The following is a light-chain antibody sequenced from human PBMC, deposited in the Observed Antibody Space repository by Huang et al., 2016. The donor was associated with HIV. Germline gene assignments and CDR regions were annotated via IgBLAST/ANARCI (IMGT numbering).Light chain of an antibody. V-gene: IGKV1-39*01. CDR2: AAS. J-gene: IGKJ4*01. Sequence: DIQMTQSPSSLSASVGDRVTITCRASQSISSYLNWYQQKPGKAPKRLIYAASSLQSGVPSRFSGSVSGTDFTLTISSLQPEDFATYYCQQSYSTPLTFGGGTKVEIK. CDR1: QSISSY. CDR3: QQSYSTPLT.